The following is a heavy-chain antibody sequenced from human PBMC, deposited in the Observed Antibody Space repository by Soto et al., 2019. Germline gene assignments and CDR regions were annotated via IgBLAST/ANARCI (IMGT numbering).Heavy chain of an antibody. CDR1: GYTFTTSG. CDR2: ISTYNGDT. CDR3: ASQGSLPYYYSGLDV. J-gene: IGHJ6*02. D-gene: IGHD1-26*01. V-gene: IGHV1-18*01. Sequence: QVQLVQSGPEVRKPGASVKVSCEASGYTFTTSGISWVRQVPGQGLEWMGWISTYNGDTNSAQNFQGRVLMTADTSTGTAYMELMSLKSDDTAVYYCASQGSLPYYYSGLDVWGQGTIVTVSS.